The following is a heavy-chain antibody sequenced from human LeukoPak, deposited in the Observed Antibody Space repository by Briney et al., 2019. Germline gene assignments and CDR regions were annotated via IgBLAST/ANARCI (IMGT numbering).Heavy chain of an antibody. CDR2: INPSGGST. CDR1: GYTFTSYY. Sequence: PMASVKVSCKASGYTFTSYYMHWVRQAPGQGLEWMGIINPSGGSTSYAQKFQGRVTMTRDTSTSTVYMELSSLRSEDTAVYYCARIRARVVTGVYYFDYWGQGTLVTVSS. V-gene: IGHV1-46*01. J-gene: IGHJ4*02. D-gene: IGHD4-23*01. CDR3: ARIRARVVTGVYYFDY.